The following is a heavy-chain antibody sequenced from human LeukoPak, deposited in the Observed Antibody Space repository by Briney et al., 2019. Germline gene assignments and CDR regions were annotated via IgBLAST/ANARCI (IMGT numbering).Heavy chain of an antibody. CDR3: ARQAATCWFDP. CDR2: INAGNGNT. V-gene: IGHV1-3*01. J-gene: IGHJ5*02. Sequence: ASVKVSCKASGYTFTSYAMHWVRQAPGQRLEWMGWINAGNGNTKYSQKFQSRVTITRDTSASTAYMELSSLRSEDTAVYYCARQAATCWFDPWGQGTLVTVSS. D-gene: IGHD2-15*01. CDR1: GYTFTSYA.